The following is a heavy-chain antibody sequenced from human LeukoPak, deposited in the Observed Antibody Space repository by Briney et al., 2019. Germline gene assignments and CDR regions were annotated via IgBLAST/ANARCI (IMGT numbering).Heavy chain of an antibody. CDR3: ATGSVTTRYYYFFHMDV. J-gene: IGHJ6*03. CDR1: GGSINSTHYY. CDR2: IYYSGNS. D-gene: IGHD4-17*01. V-gene: IGHV4-39*01. Sequence: PSETLSLTCTVSGGSINSTHYYWGWIRQPPGKGLEWIGSIYYSGNSYYNPSLKSRVTISVDTSKSQSSLKLTSVTAADTAVNSCATGSVTTRYYYFFHMDVWGKGTSVTVS.